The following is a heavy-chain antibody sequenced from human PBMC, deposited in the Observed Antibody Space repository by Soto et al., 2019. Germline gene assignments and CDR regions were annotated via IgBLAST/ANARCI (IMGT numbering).Heavy chain of an antibody. Sequence: SGGSLRLSCAASGFTFSSYAMNWVRQTPGKGLEWVSAISGSGGSTYYADSVKGRFTISRDKSKNTLNLQMNSLRAEDTAVYYCAKVRGYSYGPFDHWGQGTLVTVSS. J-gene: IGHJ4*02. V-gene: IGHV3-23*01. CDR2: ISGSGGST. CDR3: AKVRGYSYGPFDH. D-gene: IGHD5-18*01. CDR1: GFTFSSYA.